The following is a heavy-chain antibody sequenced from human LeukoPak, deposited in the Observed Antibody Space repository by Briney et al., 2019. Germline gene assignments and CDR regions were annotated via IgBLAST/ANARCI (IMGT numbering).Heavy chain of an antibody. CDR2: IIPIFGTA. J-gene: IGHJ4*02. CDR1: GGTFSSYA. CDR3: ASFHSGSEEFDY. V-gene: IGHV1-69*13. D-gene: IGHD3-10*01. Sequence: SVKVSCKASGGTFSSYAISWVRQAPGQGLEWMGGIIPIFGTANYAQKFQGRVTITADESTSTAYMELSSLRSEDTAVYYCASFHSGSEEFDYWGQGTLLPSPQ.